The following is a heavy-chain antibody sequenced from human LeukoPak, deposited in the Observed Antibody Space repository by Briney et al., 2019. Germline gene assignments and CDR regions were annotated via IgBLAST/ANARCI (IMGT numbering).Heavy chain of an antibody. CDR1: GFTFSSYA. CDR2: ISYDGSNK. CDR3: ARGPSSGNWFDP. J-gene: IGHJ5*02. D-gene: IGHD6-19*01. Sequence: PGRSLRLSCAASGFTFSSYAMHWVRQAPGKGLEWVAVISYDGSNKYYADSVKGRFTISRDNSKNTLYLQMNSLRAEDTAVYYCARGPSSGNWFDPWGQGTLVTVSS. V-gene: IGHV3-30-3*01.